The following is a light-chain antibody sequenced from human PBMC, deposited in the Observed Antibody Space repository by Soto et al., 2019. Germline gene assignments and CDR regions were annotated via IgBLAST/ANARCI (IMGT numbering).Light chain of an antibody. V-gene: IGLV2-11*01. CDR2: DVN. CDR3: CSYTGNYSYV. CDR1: SSDVGGYNY. Sequence: QSALTQPRSVSGSPGQSVTISCTGTSSDVGGYNYVSWYQQHPGKAPKLMIYDVNKRPSGVPDRFSGSKSANTASLTISGLQAEDEADYYCCSYTGNYSYVFGTGTKLTVL. J-gene: IGLJ1*01.